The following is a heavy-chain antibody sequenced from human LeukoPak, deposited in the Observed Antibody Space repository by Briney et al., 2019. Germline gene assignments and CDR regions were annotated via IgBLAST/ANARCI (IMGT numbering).Heavy chain of an antibody. J-gene: IGHJ5*02. CDR3: ATPIGATGWFDP. Sequence: KPPETLSLTCTVSGGSISSSNYYCAWIRQPPGKGLEWIGSVFYSGSTYYNPSLKSRVTISVDTSNNQFSLRLTSVTAADTAVYYCATPIGATGWFDPWGQGTLVTVSS. CDR2: VFYSGST. D-gene: IGHD5-12*01. CDR1: GGSISSSNYY. V-gene: IGHV4-39*01.